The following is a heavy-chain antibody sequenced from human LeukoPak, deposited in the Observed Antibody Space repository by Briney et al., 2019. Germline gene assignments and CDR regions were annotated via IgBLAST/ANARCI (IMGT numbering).Heavy chain of an antibody. CDR1: GGSISSGGYY. J-gene: IGHJ4*02. Sequence: SQTLSLTCTVSGGSISSGGYYWSWIRQPPGKGLEWIGYIYHSGSTYYNPSLKSRVTISVDRSKNQFSLKLSSVTAADTAVYYCARAGSDYEPYFDYWGQGTLVTVSS. CDR3: ARAGSDYEPYFDY. CDR2: IYHSGST. D-gene: IGHD4-17*01. V-gene: IGHV4-30-2*01.